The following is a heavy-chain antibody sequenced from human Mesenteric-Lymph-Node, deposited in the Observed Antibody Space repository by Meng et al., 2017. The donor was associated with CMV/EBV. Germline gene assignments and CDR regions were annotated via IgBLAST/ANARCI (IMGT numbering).Heavy chain of an antibody. V-gene: IGHV1-69*02. Sequence: SVQVSCKASGGTFSSYTISWLRQAPGQGLEWMGRIIPILGIANYAQKFQGRVTITADKSTSTAYMELSSLRSDDTAVYYCARGGGNYDILTGYREYYYGMDIWGQGTTVTVSS. J-gene: IGHJ6*02. CDR3: ARGGGNYDILTGYREYYYGMDI. CDR1: GGTFSSYT. D-gene: IGHD3-9*01. CDR2: IIPILGIA.